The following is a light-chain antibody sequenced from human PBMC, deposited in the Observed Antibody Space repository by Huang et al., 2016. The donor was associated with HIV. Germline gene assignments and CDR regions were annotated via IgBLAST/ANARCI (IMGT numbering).Light chain of an antibody. Sequence: EIVLTQSPATLSVSPGESATLSCRASQSVSNNLALYQQKPGQAPRLLIYRASTRAADSPARCSGSGSGTDFTLTVSSLQPEDFVVYYCQEYNNWPSTWTFGQGTKVEIK. CDR3: QEYNNWPSTWT. CDR2: RAS. CDR1: QSVSNN. J-gene: IGKJ1*01. V-gene: IGKV3D-15*01.